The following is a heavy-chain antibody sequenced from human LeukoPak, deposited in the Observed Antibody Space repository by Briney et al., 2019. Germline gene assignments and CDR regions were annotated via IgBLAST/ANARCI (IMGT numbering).Heavy chain of an antibody. CDR2: IKQDGSEK. J-gene: IGHJ4*02. Sequence: RGSLRLSCAASGFTFSSYWMSWVRQAPGKGLEWVANIKQDGSEKYYVDSVKGRFTISRDNAKNSLYLQMNSLRAEDTAVYYCARISGGYDYVWGSYFFDYWGQGTLVTVSS. D-gene: IGHD3-16*01. CDR3: ARISGGYDYVWGSYFFDY. V-gene: IGHV3-7*01. CDR1: GFTFSSYW.